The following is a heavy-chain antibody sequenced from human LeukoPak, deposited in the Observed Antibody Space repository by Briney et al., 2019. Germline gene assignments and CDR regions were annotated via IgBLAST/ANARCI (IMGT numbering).Heavy chain of an antibody. CDR1: GGSISSNNYY. Sequence: SETLSLTCTVSGGSISSNNYYWSWIRQPPGREMEWIASINYGGTTYYNPFLKSRVTISVDTSKNQFSLRLSSVTAADTALYLCARYVVSGAGKYYFDYWGQGSLVTVSS. CDR3: ARYVVSGAGKYYFDY. V-gene: IGHV4-39*01. CDR2: INYGGTT. D-gene: IGHD3-10*01. J-gene: IGHJ4*02.